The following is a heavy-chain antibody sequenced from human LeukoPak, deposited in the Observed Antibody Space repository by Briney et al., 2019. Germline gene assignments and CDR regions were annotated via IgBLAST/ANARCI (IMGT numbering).Heavy chain of an antibody. Sequence: HTGGSLRLSCAASGITFSSYAMSWVRQAPGKGLEWVSAISGSGGSTYYADSVKGRFTISRDNSKNTLYLQMNSLRAEDTAAYYCAKDLSGYSYPDYFDYWGQGTLVTVSS. J-gene: IGHJ4*02. CDR3: AKDLSGYSYPDYFDY. CDR2: ISGSGGST. CDR1: GITFSSYA. D-gene: IGHD5-18*01. V-gene: IGHV3-23*01.